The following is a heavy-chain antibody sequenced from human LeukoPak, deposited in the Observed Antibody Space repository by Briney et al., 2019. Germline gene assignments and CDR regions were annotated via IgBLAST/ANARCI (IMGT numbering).Heavy chain of an antibody. CDR2: IYYSGST. Sequence: SETLSLTCTVSGGSISSYYWSWIRQPPGKGLEWIGYIYYSGSTNYNPSLKSRVTISVDTSKNQFSLKLSSVTAADTAVYYCARGDCSSTSCYRKGVYFQHWGQGTLVTVSS. J-gene: IGHJ1*01. V-gene: IGHV4-59*12. CDR1: GGSISSYY. CDR3: ARGDCSSTSCYRKGVYFQH. D-gene: IGHD2-2*02.